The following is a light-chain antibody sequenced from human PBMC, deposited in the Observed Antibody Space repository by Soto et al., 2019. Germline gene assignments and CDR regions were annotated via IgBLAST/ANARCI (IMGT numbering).Light chain of an antibody. J-gene: IGKJ1*01. CDR1: QSISRW. Sequence: IQMTQSPATLSASLGDRVTITCGAGQSISRWLAWYQQKPGKAPKLLIYKASSLQSGVPSRFSGSGSGTEFTLTISSLQPDDFATYYCQQYNSYSQTFGQGTKVDIK. CDR3: QQYNSYSQT. CDR2: KAS. V-gene: IGKV1-5*03.